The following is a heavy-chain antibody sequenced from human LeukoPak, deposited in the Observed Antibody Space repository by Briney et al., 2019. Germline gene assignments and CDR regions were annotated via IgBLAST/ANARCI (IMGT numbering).Heavy chain of an antibody. D-gene: IGHD6-13*01. CDR2: INQDGSET. Sequence: GGSLRLSCAASGFTFRSHWMSWVRQAPGKGLEWVANINQDGSETHYVDSVKGRFTISRDNAWNSLYLQMNSLRAEDTAMYYCARDPVAPGIYFDYWGQGTLVTVSS. CDR1: GFTFRSHW. V-gene: IGHV3-7*01. J-gene: IGHJ4*02. CDR3: ARDPVAPGIYFDY.